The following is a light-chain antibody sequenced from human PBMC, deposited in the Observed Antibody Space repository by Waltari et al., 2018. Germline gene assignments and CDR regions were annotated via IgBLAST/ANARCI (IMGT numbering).Light chain of an antibody. J-gene: IGKJ2*01. V-gene: IGKV3-15*01. Sequence: EILMTQSPPTLSVSPGERATLSCRASQSISRNLAWYQQKPGQAPRLLIYGASTRATGIPARFSGSESGTEFTRTISSLQSEDFAIYYCQQYNNWRTFGQGTKLEI. CDR3: QQYNNWRT. CDR2: GAS. CDR1: QSISRN.